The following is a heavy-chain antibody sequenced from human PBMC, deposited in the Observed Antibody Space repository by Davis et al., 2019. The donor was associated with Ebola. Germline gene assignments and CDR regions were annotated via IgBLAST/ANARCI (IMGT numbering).Heavy chain of an antibody. Sequence: ASVKVSCKASGYTFTDYNIHWMRQAPGQGLEWMGWITTNTGSPTYAQGFTGRPVFSLDSSASTAYLQISSLKAEDTAVYYCARGTGGVPGAALFDYWGQGTLVTVSS. CDR2: ITTNTGSP. V-gene: IGHV7-4-1*02. CDR1: GYTFTDYN. D-gene: IGHD6-13*01. J-gene: IGHJ4*02. CDR3: ARGTGGVPGAALFDY.